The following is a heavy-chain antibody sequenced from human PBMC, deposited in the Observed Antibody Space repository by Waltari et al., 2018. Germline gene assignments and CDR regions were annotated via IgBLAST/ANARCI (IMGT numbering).Heavy chain of an antibody. Sequence: QVQLQESGPGLVKPSETLSLTCTVSGYSISSGYYWGWIRQPPGKGLEWIGCVYHSGTTYYTPSLKRRVTISVDTSKGQFSLRLTSVTAADAAVYYCARVDDFWSGYRSYFYYMDVWGKGTTVTVSS. CDR3: ARVDDFWSGYRSYFYYMDV. CDR1: GYSISSGYY. J-gene: IGHJ6*03. D-gene: IGHD3-3*01. V-gene: IGHV4-38-2*02. CDR2: VYHSGTT.